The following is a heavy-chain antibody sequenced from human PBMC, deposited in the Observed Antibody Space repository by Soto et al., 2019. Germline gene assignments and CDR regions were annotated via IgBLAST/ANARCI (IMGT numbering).Heavy chain of an antibody. D-gene: IGHD6-13*01. V-gene: IGHV1-18*01. CDR1: GYTFTSCG. CDR3: AREGVLYSSSWYSYNWFDP. J-gene: IGHJ5*02. Sequence: ASAKVCCKAGGYTFTSCGISWVRQYPGEGLEWMGWISAYNGNTNYAQKLQGRVTMTTDTSTSTAYMELRSLRSDDTAVYYCAREGVLYSSSWYSYNWFDPWGQGTLVTVS. CDR2: ISAYNGNT.